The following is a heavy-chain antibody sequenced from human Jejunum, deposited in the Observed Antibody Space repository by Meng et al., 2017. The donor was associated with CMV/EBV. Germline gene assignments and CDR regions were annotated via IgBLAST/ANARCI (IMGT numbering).Heavy chain of an antibody. CDR2: IKQDGGEK. CDR3: MRLLDY. V-gene: IGHV3-7*01. D-gene: IGHD2-21*01. CDR1: GFSFSNYW. J-gene: IGHJ4*02. Sequence: SLKISCAASGFSFSNYWMDWVRQTPGKGLEWVANIKQDGGEKYYVDSVEGRFTISRDNAKNSLYLQMNSLRAEDTAVYYCMRLLDYWGQGTLVTVSS.